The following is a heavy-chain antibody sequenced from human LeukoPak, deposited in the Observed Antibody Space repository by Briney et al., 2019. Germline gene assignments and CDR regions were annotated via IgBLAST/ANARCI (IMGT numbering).Heavy chain of an antibody. CDR2: ISSSGSTI. CDR3: ARDPADYGDFAFDI. J-gene: IGHJ3*02. V-gene: IGHV3-48*03. Sequence: PGGSLRLSCAASGFTFSSYEMNWVRQAPGKGLEWVSYISSSGSTIYYADSVKGRLTISRDNAKNSLYLQMNSLRAEDTAVYYCARDPADYGDFAFDIWGQGTMVTVSS. D-gene: IGHD4-17*01. CDR1: GFTFSSYE.